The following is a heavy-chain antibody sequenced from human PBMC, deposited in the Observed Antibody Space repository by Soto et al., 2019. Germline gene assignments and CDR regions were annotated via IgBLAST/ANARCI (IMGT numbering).Heavy chain of an antibody. CDR3: AKGGLRELPKTFDY. CDR2: ISWNSGSI. V-gene: IGHV3-9*01. D-gene: IGHD1-26*01. Sequence: HPGGSLRLSCAASGFTFDDYAMHWVRQAPGKGLEWVSGISWNSGSIGYADSVKGRFTIPRDNAKNPLYLQMNSLRAEDTALYYCAKGGLRELPKTFDYWGQGTLVTVSS. CDR1: GFTFDDYA. J-gene: IGHJ4*02.